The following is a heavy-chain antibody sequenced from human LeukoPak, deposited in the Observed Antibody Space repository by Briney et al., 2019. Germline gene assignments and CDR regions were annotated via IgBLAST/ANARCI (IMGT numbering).Heavy chain of an antibody. CDR2: IIPIFGTA. J-gene: IGHJ4*02. D-gene: IGHD1-1*01. Sequence: ASVKVSWKASGGTFSSYAISWVRQAPGQGLEWMGGIIPIFGTANYAQKFQGRVTITADESTSTAYMELSSLRSEDTAVYYCARARLDGPGRVHFDYWGQGTLVTVSS. V-gene: IGHV1-69*13. CDR3: ARARLDGPGRVHFDY. CDR1: GGTFSSYA.